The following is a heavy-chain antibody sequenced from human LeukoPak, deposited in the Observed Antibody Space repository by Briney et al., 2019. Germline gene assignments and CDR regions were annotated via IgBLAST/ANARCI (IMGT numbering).Heavy chain of an antibody. V-gene: IGHV1-46*01. CDR1: GYTFTSYY. CDR3: ARGRRILVGDTNAGDFFDY. CDR2: INPSGGST. Sequence: ASVKVSCKASGYTFTSYYMHWVRQAPGQGLEWMGIINPSGGSTSYAQRFQGRVTMTRDTSISTAYIQLTSLRSDDTAVYYCARGRRILVGDTNAGDFFDYWGQGTLVSVSS. J-gene: IGHJ4*02. D-gene: IGHD1-26*01.